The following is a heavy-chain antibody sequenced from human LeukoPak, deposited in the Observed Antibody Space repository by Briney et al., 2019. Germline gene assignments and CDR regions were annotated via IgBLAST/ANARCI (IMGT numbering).Heavy chain of an antibody. D-gene: IGHD4-17*01. CDR3: AREGSDGDYGYY. CDR1: GGSFSGYY. V-gene: IGHV4-34*01. CDR2: INHSGST. J-gene: IGHJ4*02. Sequence: SETLSLTCAVYGGSFSGYYWSWIRQPPGKGLEWIGEINHSGSTNYNPSLKSRVTISVDTSKNQFSLKLSSVTAADTAVYYCAREGSDGDYGYYWGQGTLVTVSS.